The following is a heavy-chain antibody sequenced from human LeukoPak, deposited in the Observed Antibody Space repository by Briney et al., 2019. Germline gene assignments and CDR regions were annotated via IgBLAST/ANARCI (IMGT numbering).Heavy chain of an antibody. V-gene: IGHV1-69*02. CDR1: GGTFSSYT. J-gene: IGHJ4*02. CDR2: IIPILGIA. D-gene: IGHD6-13*01. Sequence: SVKVSCKASGGTFSSYTISWVRQASGQGLEWMGRIIPILGIANYAQKFQGRVTITADKSTSTAYMELSSLRSEDTAVYYCARVRYSSSFPSKTYYFDYWGQGTLVTVSS. CDR3: ARVRYSSSFPSKTYYFDY.